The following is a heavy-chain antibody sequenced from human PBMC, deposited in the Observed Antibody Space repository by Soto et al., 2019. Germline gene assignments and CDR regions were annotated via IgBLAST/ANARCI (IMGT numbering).Heavy chain of an antibody. CDR2: ISGSDGST. J-gene: IGHJ4*02. CDR3: ARDRERDAWYEDY. Sequence: RRLSCVASGFSFSSYAMSWVRQAPGKGLEWVSVISGSDGSTYYADSVKGRFTISRDNSKNTLYLQMNSLRVEDTAVYYCARDRERDAWYEDYWGQGTLVTVSS. D-gene: IGHD6-13*01. V-gene: IGHV3-23*01. CDR1: GFSFSSYA.